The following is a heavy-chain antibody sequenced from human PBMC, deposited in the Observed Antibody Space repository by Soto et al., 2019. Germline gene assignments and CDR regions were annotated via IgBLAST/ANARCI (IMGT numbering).Heavy chain of an antibody. J-gene: IGHJ6*02. CDR1: GFTFSSYG. CDR3: ARDREDVVVVAATPFHGMEV. V-gene: IGHV3-33*01. D-gene: IGHD2-15*01. CDR2: IWYDGSNK. Sequence: GGSLRLSCAASGFTFSSYGMHWVRQAPGKGLEWVAVIWYDGSNKYYADSVKGRFTISRDNSKNTLYLQMNSLRAEDTAVYYCARDREDVVVVAATPFHGMEVWGQGTTVTVSS.